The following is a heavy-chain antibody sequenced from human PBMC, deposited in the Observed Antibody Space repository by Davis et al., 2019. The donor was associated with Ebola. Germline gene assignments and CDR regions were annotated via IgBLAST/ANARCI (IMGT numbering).Heavy chain of an antibody. V-gene: IGHV4-38-2*02. Sequence: SETLSLTCTVSGYSIYSGYYWGWIRQPPGKGLEWIGSIYYSGSTYYNPSLKSRVTISVDTSKNQFSLKLSSVTAADTAVYYCARGNYGDYIVLYYYNMDVWGQGTTVTVSS. J-gene: IGHJ6*02. CDR2: IYYSGST. D-gene: IGHD4-17*01. CDR3: ARGNYGDYIVLYYYNMDV. CDR1: GYSIYSGYY.